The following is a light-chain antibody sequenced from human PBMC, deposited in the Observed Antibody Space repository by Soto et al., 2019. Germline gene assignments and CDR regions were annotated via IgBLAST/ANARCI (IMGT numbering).Light chain of an antibody. Sequence: QSALTQPASVSGSPGQSITISCTGTSSDVAAYNFVSWYQQHPGEVPKLMIYEVIKRPSGISDRFSGSKSGNTASLTISGLQAGDEADYYCSAYTHSNTVIFGGGTKLTVL. CDR2: EVI. V-gene: IGLV2-14*03. CDR1: SSDVAAYNF. J-gene: IGLJ2*01. CDR3: SAYTHSNTVI.